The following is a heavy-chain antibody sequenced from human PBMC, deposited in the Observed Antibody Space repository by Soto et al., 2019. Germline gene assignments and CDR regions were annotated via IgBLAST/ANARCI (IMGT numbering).Heavy chain of an antibody. D-gene: IGHD3-9*01. Sequence: ASETLSLTCTVSGGSISSSYWSWIRQPPGKGLEWLAYIYDDGSANYTPSLKSRATISLDTSKNQFSLKLSSVTAADTAVYYCARGRNILTGYYSNWFDPWGQGTLVTVSS. CDR1: GGSISSSY. CDR3: ARGRNILTGYYSNWFDP. V-gene: IGHV4-59*01. J-gene: IGHJ5*02. CDR2: IYDDGSA.